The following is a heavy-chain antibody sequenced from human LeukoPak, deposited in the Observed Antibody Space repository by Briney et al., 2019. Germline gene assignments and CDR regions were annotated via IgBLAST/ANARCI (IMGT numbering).Heavy chain of an antibody. V-gene: IGHV1-2*02. J-gene: IGHJ4*02. CDR2: INPNSGGT. CDR1: GYTFTGYY. CDR3: ARGRDIVPMVYAIEVGDY. Sequence: VASVKVSCKASGYTFTGYYMHWVRQAPGQGLEWMGWINPNSGGTNYAQKFQGRVTMTRDTSISTAYMELSRLRSDDTAVYYCARGRDIVPMVYAIEVGDYWGQGTLVTVSS. D-gene: IGHD2-8*01.